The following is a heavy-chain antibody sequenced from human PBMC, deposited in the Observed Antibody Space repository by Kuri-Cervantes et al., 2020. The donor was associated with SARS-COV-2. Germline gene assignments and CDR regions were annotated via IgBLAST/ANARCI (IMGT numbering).Heavy chain of an antibody. Sequence: GGSLRLSCAASGFTFSSYSMNWVRQAPGKGLEWVSSISSSSSYIYYADSVKGRFTISRDNAKNPLYLQMNSLRAEDTAVYYCARDPYSSSWYRYYYGMDVWGQGTTVTVSS. D-gene: IGHD6-13*01. CDR1: GFTFSSYS. CDR3: ARDPYSSSWYRYYYGMDV. J-gene: IGHJ6*02. V-gene: IGHV3-21*01. CDR2: ISSSSSYI.